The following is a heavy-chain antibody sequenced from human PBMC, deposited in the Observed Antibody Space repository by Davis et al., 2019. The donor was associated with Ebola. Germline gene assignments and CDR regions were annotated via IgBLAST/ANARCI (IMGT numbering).Heavy chain of an antibody. J-gene: IGHJ6*02. CDR1: GFTFSGSA. CDR3: TTTPSSSRYTSDV. CDR2: IRSKANSYAT. Sequence: GASLKISCAASGFTFSGSAMHWVRQASGKGLEWVGRIRSKANSYATAYAASVKGRFTISRDDSKNTAYLQMNSLKTEDTAVYYCTTTPSSSRYTSDVWGQGTTVTVSS. D-gene: IGHD6-13*01. V-gene: IGHV3-73*01.